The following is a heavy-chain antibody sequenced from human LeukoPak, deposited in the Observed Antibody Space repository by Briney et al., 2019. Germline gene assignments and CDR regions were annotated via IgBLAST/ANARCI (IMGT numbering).Heavy chain of an antibody. J-gene: IGHJ4*02. CDR2: INHSGST. CDR3: ARGRIPSRYSSSWYGY. D-gene: IGHD6-13*01. CDR1: GGSFSGYY. V-gene: IGHV4-34*01. Sequence: SETLSLTCAVYGGSFSGYYWSWIRQPPGKGLEWIGEINHSGSTNYNPSLKSRVTISVDTSKNQFSLKLSSVTAADTAVYYRARGRIPSRYSSSWYGYWGQGTLVTVSS.